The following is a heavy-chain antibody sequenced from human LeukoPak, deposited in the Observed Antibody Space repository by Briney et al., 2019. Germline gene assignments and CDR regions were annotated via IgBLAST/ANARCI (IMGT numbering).Heavy chain of an antibody. Sequence: ASVKVSCKASGYTFTSYDINWVRQATGQGLEWMGWMNPNSGNTGYAQKFQGRVTMTRNTSISTAYMELSSLRSEDTAVYYCARENSRDSYGLGYIGYFDYWAQGTLVTVSS. V-gene: IGHV1-8*01. CDR1: GYTFTSYD. CDR3: ARENSRDSYGLGYIGYFDY. J-gene: IGHJ4*02. CDR2: MNPNSGNT. D-gene: IGHD5-18*01.